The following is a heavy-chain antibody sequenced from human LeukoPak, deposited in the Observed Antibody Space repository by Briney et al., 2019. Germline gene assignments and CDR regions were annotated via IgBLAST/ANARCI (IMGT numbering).Heavy chain of an antibody. CDR1: GGSISSSGYY. J-gene: IGHJ4*02. CDR3: ARGYCGGDCYLPAFDY. V-gene: IGHV4-39*07. D-gene: IGHD2-21*02. CDR2: IYYSGST. Sequence: SETLSLTCTVSGGSISSSGYYWGWLRQPPGKGLEWIGSIYYSGSTYFNPSLKSRVTISVDTSKNQFSLKLNSVTAADTAVYYCARGYCGGDCYLPAFDYWGQGTLVTVSS.